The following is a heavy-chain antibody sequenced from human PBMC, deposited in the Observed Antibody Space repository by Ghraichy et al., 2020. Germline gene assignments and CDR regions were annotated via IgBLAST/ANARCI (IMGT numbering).Heavy chain of an antibody. D-gene: IGHD5-24*01. V-gene: IGHV4-59*01. CDR1: GGSISSYY. Sequence: SETLSLTCTVSGGSISSYYWSWIRQPPGKGLEWIGYIYYSGSTNYNPSLKSRVTISVDTSKNQFSLKLSSVTAADTAVYYCARDSTDGYIANWYFDLWGRGTLVTVSS. CDR3: ARDSTDGYIANWYFDL. J-gene: IGHJ2*01. CDR2: IYYSGST.